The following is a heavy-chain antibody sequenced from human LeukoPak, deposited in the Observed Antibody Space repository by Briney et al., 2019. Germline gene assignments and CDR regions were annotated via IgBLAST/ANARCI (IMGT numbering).Heavy chain of an antibody. D-gene: IGHD2-2*01. CDR3: ARAPYCSSTSCINWFDP. CDR2: IYHSGST. Sequence: SETLSLTCTVSGYSISSGYYWGWIRQPPGKGLEWIGSIYHSGSTYYNPSLKSRVTISVDTSKNQFSLKLSSVTAADTAVYYCARAPYCSSTSCINWFDPWGQGTLVTVSS. J-gene: IGHJ5*02. CDR1: GYSISSGYY. V-gene: IGHV4-38-2*02.